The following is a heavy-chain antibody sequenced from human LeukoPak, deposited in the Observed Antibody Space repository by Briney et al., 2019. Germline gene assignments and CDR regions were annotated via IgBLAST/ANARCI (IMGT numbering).Heavy chain of an antibody. CDR3: QSRFLEWLLDY. CDR1: GGSISSNNYY. J-gene: IGHJ4*02. V-gene: IGHV4-39*01. D-gene: IGHD3-3*01. CDR2: IYYGGYT. Sequence: SETLSLTCTVSGGSISSNNYYWGWIRQPPGKGLEWIGRIYYGGYTYNNPSRKRRVTISVDTSKNQFSLKLSSVTAADTAIYYCQSRFLEWLLDYWGQGTLVTVSS.